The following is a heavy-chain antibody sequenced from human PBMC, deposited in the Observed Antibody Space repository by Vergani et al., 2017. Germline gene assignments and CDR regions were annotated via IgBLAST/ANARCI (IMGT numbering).Heavy chain of an antibody. CDR1: GYTFTSYD. CDR2: MNPNSGNT. V-gene: IGHV1-8*02. Sequence: QVQLVQSGAAVKKPGASVKVSCKASGYTFTSYDINWVRQATGQGLEWMGWMNPNSGNTGYAQKFQGRVTMTRKTSISTAYMELSSLRSEDTAVYYCARGGSASYYDFWSGYFDAFDIWGQGTMVTVSS. D-gene: IGHD3-3*01. J-gene: IGHJ3*02. CDR3: ARGGSASYYDFWSGYFDAFDI.